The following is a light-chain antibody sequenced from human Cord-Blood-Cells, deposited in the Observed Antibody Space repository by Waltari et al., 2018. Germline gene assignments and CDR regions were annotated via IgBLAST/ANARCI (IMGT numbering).Light chain of an antibody. CDR1: SSDVWSYHL. J-gene: IGLJ2*01. CDR2: EGS. Sequence: QSALTQPASVSGSHGQSITISCTGTSSDVWSYHLVSWYQQHPGKAPKLMIYEGSKRPSGVSNRFSGSKSGNTASLTISGLQAEDEADYYCCSYAGSSTFHVVFGGGTKLTVL. V-gene: IGLV2-23*03. CDR3: CSYAGSSTFHVV.